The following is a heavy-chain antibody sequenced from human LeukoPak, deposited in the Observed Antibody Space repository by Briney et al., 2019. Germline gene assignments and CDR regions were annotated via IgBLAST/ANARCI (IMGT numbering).Heavy chain of an antibody. D-gene: IGHD3-10*01. CDR3: ARHAGSPYYFDY. V-gene: IGHV4-30-4*01. CDR1: GGSISSGDYY. CDR2: IYYSGST. J-gene: IGHJ4*02. Sequence: SETLSLTCTVSGGSISSGDYYWSWIRQPPGKGLEWVGYIYYSGSTYYNPSLKSRVTISVDTSKNQFSLKLSSVTAADTAVYYCARHAGSPYYFDYWGQGTLVTVSS.